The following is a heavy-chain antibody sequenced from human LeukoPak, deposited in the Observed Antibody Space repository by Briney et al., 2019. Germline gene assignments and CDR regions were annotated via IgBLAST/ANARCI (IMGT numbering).Heavy chain of an antibody. CDR3: ARDHKFTMVRGVTIDY. CDR1: GYTFTSNG. V-gene: IGHV1-18*01. J-gene: IGHJ4*02. CDR2: ISAYNGNT. Sequence: GASVKVSCKASGYTFTSNGISWVRQAPGQGLEWMGWISAYNGNTNYAQKLQVRVTMTTDTSTSTAYMELRSLRSDDTAVYYCARDHKFTMVRGVTIDYWGQGTLVTVSS. D-gene: IGHD3-10*01.